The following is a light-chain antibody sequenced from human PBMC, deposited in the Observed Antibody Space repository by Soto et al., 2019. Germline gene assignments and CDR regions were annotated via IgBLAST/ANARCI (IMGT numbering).Light chain of an antibody. V-gene: IGKV4-1*01. CDR3: QQYYSTPYT. CDR1: QSVLYSPNNKNY. CDR2: WAS. Sequence: SLAVSLDERATINCKSSQSVLYSPNNKNYLAWYQQKPGQPPKLLIYWASTRESGVPDRFSGSGSGTDFTLTISSLQAEDVAVYYCQQYYSTPYTFGQGTKLEIK. J-gene: IGKJ2*01.